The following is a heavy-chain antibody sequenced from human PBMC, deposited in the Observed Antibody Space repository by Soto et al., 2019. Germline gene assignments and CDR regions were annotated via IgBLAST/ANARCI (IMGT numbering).Heavy chain of an antibody. CDR3: AKDPAPIVVVVAAYNWFDP. V-gene: IGHV3-30*18. J-gene: IGHJ5*02. CDR2: ISYDGSNK. Sequence: GSLRLSCAASGFTFSSYGMHWVRQAPGKGLEWVAVISYDGSNKYYADSVKGRFTISRDNSKNTLYLQMNSLRAEDTAVYYCAKDPAPIVVVVAAYNWFDPWGQGTLVTVSS. D-gene: IGHD2-15*01. CDR1: GFTFSSYG.